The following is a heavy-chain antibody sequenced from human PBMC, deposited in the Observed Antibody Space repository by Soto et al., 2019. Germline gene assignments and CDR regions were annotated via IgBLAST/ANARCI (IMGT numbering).Heavy chain of an antibody. CDR3: ARGGRLSGGYDY. Sequence: GGSLRLSCAGSGFIFSDYQLSWIRQAPGKGLEWVSYISSSGSTIYYADSVKGRFTISRDNAKNSLYLQMNSLRVEDMAFYYCARGGRLSGGYDYWGQGTLVTVSS. J-gene: IGHJ4*02. V-gene: IGHV3-11*01. CDR2: ISSSGSTI. D-gene: IGHD2-15*01. CDR1: GFIFSDYQ.